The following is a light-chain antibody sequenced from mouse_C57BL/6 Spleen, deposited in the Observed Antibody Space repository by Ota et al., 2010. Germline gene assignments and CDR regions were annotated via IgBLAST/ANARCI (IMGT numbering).Light chain of an antibody. CDR1: QSLLNXGNQKNY. J-gene: IGKJ1*01. V-gene: IGKV8-28*01. Sequence: DIVMTQSPSSLSVSAGEKVTMSCKSSQSLLNXGNQKNYLAWYQQKPGQPPKLLIYGASTRESGVPDRFTGSGSGTDFTFTISSVQAEDLAVYYCQQHYSTPWTFGGGTKLEIK. CDR2: GAS. CDR3: QQHYSTPWT.